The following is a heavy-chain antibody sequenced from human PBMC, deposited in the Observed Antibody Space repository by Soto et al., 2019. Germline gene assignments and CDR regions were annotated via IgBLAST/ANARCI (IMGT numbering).Heavy chain of an antibody. V-gene: IGHV3-30*18. CDR3: AKDRVGGTFYTPLGF. CDR1: GFNFDNYG. CDR2: ITYDGTNK. J-gene: IGHJ4*02. Sequence: QVQLVEPGGGVVQPGGSLRLSCQASGFNFDNYGMHWVRQAPGKGLGWAAVITYDGTNKYYADSVKGRFTISRDNSKNSLSLHLNTPKPEDTDVYHCAKDRVGGTFYTPLGFWGQGPLVTVSS. D-gene: IGHD1-7*01.